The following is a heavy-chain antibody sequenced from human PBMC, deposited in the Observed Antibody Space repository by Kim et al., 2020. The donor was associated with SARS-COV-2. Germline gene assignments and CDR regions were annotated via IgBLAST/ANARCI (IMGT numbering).Heavy chain of an antibody. J-gene: IGHJ6*02. Sequence: GGSLRLSCAASGFAFSGFAMHWVRQASGKGLDWVARIETKANSYATTYASSGKVRVTVSRYDSTNNVHLQMQSLKTEDTDVYYRVSRICDSSGSVDVWGHGTTVTVSS. CDR2: IETKANSYAT. CDR1: GFAFSGFA. D-gene: IGHD3-22*01. CDR3: VSRICDSSGSVDV. V-gene: IGHV3-73*01.